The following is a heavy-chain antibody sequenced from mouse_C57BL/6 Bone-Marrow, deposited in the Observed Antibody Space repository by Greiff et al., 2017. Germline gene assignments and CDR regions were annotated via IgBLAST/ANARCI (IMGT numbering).Heavy chain of an antibody. CDR2: IDPNSGGT. V-gene: IGHV1-72*01. CDR3: ARSRGSVVTTCMDY. Sequence: QVQLKQPGAELVKPGASVKLSCKASGYTFTSYWMHWVKQRPGRGLEWIGRIDPNSGGTKYNEKFKSKATLTVDKPSSTAYMQLSSLTSEDSAVYYCARSRGSVVTTCMDYWGQGTSVTVSS. CDR1: GYTFTSYW. J-gene: IGHJ4*01. D-gene: IGHD1-1*01.